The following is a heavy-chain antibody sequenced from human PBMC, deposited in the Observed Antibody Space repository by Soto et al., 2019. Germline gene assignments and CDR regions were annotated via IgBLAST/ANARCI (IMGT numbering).Heavy chain of an antibody. J-gene: IGHJ4*02. Sequence: QVQLVQSGAEMKKPGASVKVSCKASGYTFTSYDINWVRQAAGQGPEWMGSVTPRNGDTAFAQKYQGRVTVTSNTSMSTVYMELSNLRSDGTAVYYCARGGSYWARRHYFDSWGQGTLVTVSS. V-gene: IGHV1-8*02. D-gene: IGHD2-8*02. CDR1: GYTFTSYD. CDR2: VTPRNGDT. CDR3: ARGGSYWARRHYFDS.